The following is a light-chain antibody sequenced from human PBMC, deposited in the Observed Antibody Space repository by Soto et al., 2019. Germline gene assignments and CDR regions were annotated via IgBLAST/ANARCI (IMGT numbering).Light chain of an antibody. Sequence: AIQMTQSPSSLSASVGDRVTITCRASQGIRNDLGWYQQKPGKAPNLLIFAASSLQSGVPSRFSGSGSGTDFTLTISSLQPEDFATYYCLQDYNYPYTFGQGTKLEIK. CDR3: LQDYNYPYT. CDR1: QGIRND. CDR2: AAS. V-gene: IGKV1-6*01. J-gene: IGKJ2*01.